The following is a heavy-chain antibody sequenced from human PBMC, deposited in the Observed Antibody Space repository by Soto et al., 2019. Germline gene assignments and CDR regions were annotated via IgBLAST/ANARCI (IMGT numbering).Heavy chain of an antibody. CDR3: ASHAVHSSGFTDY. J-gene: IGHJ4*02. CDR2: IYYSGST. Sequence: QLQLQESGPGLVKPSETLSLTCTVSGGSISSSSYYWGWIRQPPGKGLEWIGSIYYSGSTYYNPSLKRRVPISVDTSKNQFSLKLSSVPAADTAVYYCASHAVHSSGFTDYWGQGTLVTVSS. V-gene: IGHV4-39*01. CDR1: GGSISSSSYY. D-gene: IGHD6-19*01.